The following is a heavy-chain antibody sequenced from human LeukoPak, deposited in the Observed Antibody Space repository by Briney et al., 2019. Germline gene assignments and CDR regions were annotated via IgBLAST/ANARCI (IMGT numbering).Heavy chain of an antibody. Sequence: PGGSLRLSCAASGFTFDDAWMTWVRQAPGIGLEWVGRIRSKTYGVTTDYAAPVKGRFTISTDDSKTTLYLQMNSLKTEDTAVYYCTTGGTRGYCGKGTLITVSS. J-gene: IGHJ4*02. CDR3: TTGGTRGY. D-gene: IGHD1-26*01. V-gene: IGHV3-15*01. CDR2: IRSKTYGVTT. CDR1: GFTFDDAW.